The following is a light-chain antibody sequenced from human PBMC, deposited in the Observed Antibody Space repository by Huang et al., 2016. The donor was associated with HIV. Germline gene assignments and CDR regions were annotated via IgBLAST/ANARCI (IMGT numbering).Light chain of an antibody. CDR2: AAS. CDR3: QRYNNAPYT. Sequence: DIQMTQSPSSLSTSVGDTVTITCRASPGIGNFLAWYQQKPGKVPKLLIYAASPLHSGVPSRFAGSGSGTDFTLTISSLQPEDVATYYCQRYNNAPYTFGQGTRLDIK. V-gene: IGKV1-27*01. CDR1: PGIGNF. J-gene: IGKJ2*01.